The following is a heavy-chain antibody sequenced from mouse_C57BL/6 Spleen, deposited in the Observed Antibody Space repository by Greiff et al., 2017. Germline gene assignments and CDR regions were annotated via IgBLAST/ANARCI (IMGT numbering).Heavy chain of an antibody. J-gene: IGHJ2*01. D-gene: IGHD1-1*01. CDR3: TYGSSLYYFDY. V-gene: IGHV14-4*01. CDR2: IDPENGDT. CDR1: GFNIKDDY. Sequence: EVQLVESGAELVRPGASVKLSCTASGFNIKDDYMHWVKQRPEQGLEWIGWIDPENGDTEYASKFQGKATITADTSSNTAYLQLSSLTSEDTAVYYCTYGSSLYYFDYWGQGTTLTVSS.